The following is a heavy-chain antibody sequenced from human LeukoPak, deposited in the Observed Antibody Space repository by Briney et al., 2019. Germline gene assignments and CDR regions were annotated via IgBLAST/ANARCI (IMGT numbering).Heavy chain of an antibody. J-gene: IGHJ3*02. CDR2: IYWNDDK. D-gene: IGHD6-19*01. CDR1: DFSLSTSGVG. CDR3: AHRPGFNSGWYGSGFDI. V-gene: IGHV2-5*01. Sequence: SGPTQVKPTQTLTLTCTFSDFSLSTSGVGVGWIRQPPGKALECLALIYWNDDKRYSPSLKNRITITKDTSKNQVVLTMTNMDPVDTATYYCAHRPGFNSGWYGSGFDIWGQGTMVTVSS.